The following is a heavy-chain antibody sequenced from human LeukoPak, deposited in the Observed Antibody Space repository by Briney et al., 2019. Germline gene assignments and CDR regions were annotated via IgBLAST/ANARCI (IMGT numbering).Heavy chain of an antibody. J-gene: IGHJ4*02. CDR2: IYYSGST. CDR3: ARVTAVAGGTDY. D-gene: IGHD6-19*01. CDR1: GGSISSSSYY. Sequence: PSETLSLTCTVSGGSISSSSYYWGWIRQPPGKGLEWIGSIYYSGSTYYNPSLKSRVTISVDTSKNQFSLKLSSVTAADTAVYYCARVTAVAGGTDYWGQGTLVTVSS. V-gene: IGHV4-39*07.